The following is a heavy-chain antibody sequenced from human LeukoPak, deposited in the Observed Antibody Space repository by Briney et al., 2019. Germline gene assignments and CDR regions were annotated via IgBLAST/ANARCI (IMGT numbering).Heavy chain of an antibody. CDR1: GFTFSSYS. CDR3: AKSGEGMQLDY. Sequence: PGGSLRLSCAASGFTFSSYSMNWVRQAPGKGLEWVSGISWNSGSIGYADSVKGRFTISRDNAKNSLYLQMNSLRAEDTALYYCAKSGEGMQLDYWGQGTLDTVSS. CDR2: ISWNSGSI. D-gene: IGHD1-26*01. V-gene: IGHV3-9*01. J-gene: IGHJ4*02.